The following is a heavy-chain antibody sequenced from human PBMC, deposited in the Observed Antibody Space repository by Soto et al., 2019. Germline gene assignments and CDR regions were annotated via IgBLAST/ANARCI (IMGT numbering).Heavy chain of an antibody. CDR2: IIPILGIA. J-gene: IGHJ3*02. Sequence: QVQLVQSGAEVKKPGSSVKVSCKASGGTFSSYTISWVRQAPGQGLECMGRIIPILGIANYAQKFQGKVTITADKSTSTAYMERSSLRSEDTAVYYCARDIGYSYGYAPKAFDIWGQGTMVTVSS. V-gene: IGHV1-69*08. CDR3: ARDIGYSYGYAPKAFDI. D-gene: IGHD5-18*01. CDR1: GGTFSSYT.